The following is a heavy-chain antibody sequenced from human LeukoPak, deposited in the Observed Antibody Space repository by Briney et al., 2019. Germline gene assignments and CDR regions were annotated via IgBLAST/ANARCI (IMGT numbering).Heavy chain of an antibody. D-gene: IGHD2-15*01. J-gene: IGHJ4*02. Sequence: ASVKVSCKASGYTFTGYYMHWVRQAPGQGLEWMGWINPNSGSTNYAQKFQGRVTMTRDTSISTAYMELSRLRSDDTAVYYCARVSSLGYCSGGSCIDTTPDFDYWGQGTLVTVSS. V-gene: IGHV1-2*02. CDR2: INPNSGST. CDR3: ARVSSLGYCSGGSCIDTTPDFDY. CDR1: GYTFTGYY.